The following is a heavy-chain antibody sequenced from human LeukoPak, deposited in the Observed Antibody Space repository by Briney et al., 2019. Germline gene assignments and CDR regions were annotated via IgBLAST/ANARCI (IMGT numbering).Heavy chain of an antibody. V-gene: IGHV1-18*04. CDR3: ARYCGGDCGPDY. CDR1: GYTFTNYG. D-gene: IGHD2-21*02. J-gene: IGHJ4*02. Sequence: GASVKVSCKASGYTFTNYGIRRVRPAGGQGLAGMGWISSYNCNTNYAHKLQGRVTMTTDTSTSTAYMELRSLRSDDTAVYYCARYCGGDCGPDYWGQGTLVTVSS. CDR2: ISSYNCNT.